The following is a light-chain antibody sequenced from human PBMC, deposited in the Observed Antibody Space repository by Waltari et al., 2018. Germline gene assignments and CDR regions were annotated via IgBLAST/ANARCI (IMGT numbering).Light chain of an antibody. CDR3: RQALQTPRT. CDR2: LTS. CDR1: QSLLHSNGYNY. J-gene: IGKJ2*01. Sequence: DIVMTQSPLSLPVTPGEPASISCRSSQSLLHSNGYNYLDWYLQKPVQSPQVLIYLTSNRASGVPDRFSGSGSGTDFTLKISRVEAEDVGVYYCRQALQTPRTFGQGTRLEIK. V-gene: IGKV2-28*01.